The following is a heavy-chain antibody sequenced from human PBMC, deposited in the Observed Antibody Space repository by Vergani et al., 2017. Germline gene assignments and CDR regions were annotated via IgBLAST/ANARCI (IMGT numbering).Heavy chain of an antibody. D-gene: IGHD2-15*01. CDR3: ARDRCSGGSSLFDY. CDR2: IYTSGST. J-gene: IGHJ4*02. V-gene: IGHV4-4*07. CDR1: GGSISSYY. Sequence: QVQLQESGPGLVKPSETLSLTCTVSGGSISSYYWSWIRQPAGKGLEWIGRIYTSGSTNYNPSLKSRVTMSVDTSKNQFSLKLSSVTAADTAVYYCARDRCSGGSSLFDYWGQGTLVTVSS.